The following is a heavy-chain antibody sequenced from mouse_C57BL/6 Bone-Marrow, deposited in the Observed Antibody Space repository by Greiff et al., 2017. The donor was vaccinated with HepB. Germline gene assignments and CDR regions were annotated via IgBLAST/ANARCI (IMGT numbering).Heavy chain of an antibody. J-gene: IGHJ4*01. Sequence: EVQLQQSGPVLVKPGASVKMSCKASGYTFTDYYMNWVKQSHGKSLEWIGVINPYNGGTSYNQKFKGKATLTVDKSSSTAYMELNSLTSEDSAVYYCARSVGYYGSSCAMDYWGQGTSVTVSS. CDR1: GYTFTDYY. V-gene: IGHV1-19*01. CDR3: ARSVGYYGSSCAMDY. D-gene: IGHD1-1*01. CDR2: INPYNGGT.